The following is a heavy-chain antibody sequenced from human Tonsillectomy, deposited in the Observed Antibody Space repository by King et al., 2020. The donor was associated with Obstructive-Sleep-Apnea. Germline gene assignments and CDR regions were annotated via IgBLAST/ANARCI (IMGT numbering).Heavy chain of an antibody. Sequence: QVQLQESGPGLVKPSETLSLTCTVSGGSISYYYWSWIRQPPGKGLEWIGYIFYSGSTNYNPSLKSRVTISVDTSKNQFSLKLYSVTAADTAFYYCARAGEGFDYWGQGTLVTVSS. J-gene: IGHJ4*02. V-gene: IGHV4-59*01. CDR3: ARAGEGFDY. D-gene: IGHD3-16*01. CDR2: IFYSGST. CDR1: GGSISYYY.